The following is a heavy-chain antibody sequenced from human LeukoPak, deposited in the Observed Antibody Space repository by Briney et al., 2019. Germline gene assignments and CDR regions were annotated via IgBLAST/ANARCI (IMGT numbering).Heavy chain of an antibody. J-gene: IGHJ6*02. Sequence: GGSLRLSCAASGFSFNSYAIHWVRQAPGKGLEWVTVISYDGSNKHYADSVRGRFTISRDNSKNTLYLQMNSLRAEDTAVYYCAQGGSETYYFYHGLDVWGRGTTVTVSS. CDR3: AQGGSETYYFYHGLDV. CDR2: ISYDGSNK. V-gene: IGHV3-30*18. D-gene: IGHD3-10*01. CDR1: GFSFNSYA.